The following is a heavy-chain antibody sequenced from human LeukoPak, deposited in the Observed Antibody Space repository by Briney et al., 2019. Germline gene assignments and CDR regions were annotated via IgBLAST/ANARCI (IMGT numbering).Heavy chain of an antibody. CDR2: IWYGGSNK. V-gene: IGHV3-30*02. CDR3: AKGDSSDETIHY. J-gene: IGHJ4*02. D-gene: IGHD6-25*01. Sequence: GGSLRLSCAASGFTFSSYGMHWVRQAPGKGLEWVAVIWYGGSNKYYADSVKGRFTISRDNSKNTLYLQMNSLRAEDTAVYYCAKGDSSDETIHYWGQGTLVTVSS. CDR1: GFTFSSYG.